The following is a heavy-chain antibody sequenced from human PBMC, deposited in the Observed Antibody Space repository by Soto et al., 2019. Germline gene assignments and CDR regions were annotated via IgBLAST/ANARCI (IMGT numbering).Heavy chain of an antibody. CDR3: ARGWIQLEPYYYYGMGV. V-gene: IGHV4-31*03. Sequence: SETLSLTCTVSGGSISSGGYYWSWIRQHPXKGLEWIGYIYYSGSTYYNPSLKSRVTISVDTSKNQFSLKLSSVTAADTAVYYCARGWIQLEPYYYYGMGVWGQGTTVTVSS. CDR1: GGSISSGGYY. CDR2: IYYSGST. J-gene: IGHJ6*02. D-gene: IGHD5-18*01.